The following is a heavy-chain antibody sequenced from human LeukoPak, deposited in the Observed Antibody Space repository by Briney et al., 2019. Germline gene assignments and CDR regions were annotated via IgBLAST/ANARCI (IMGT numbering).Heavy chain of an antibody. J-gene: IGHJ4*02. CDR1: GVSISSYY. D-gene: IGHD6-6*01. CDR3: ARDIAAFDY. V-gene: IGHV4-59*01. CDR2: IYYSGST. Sequence: PSETLSLICTVSGVSISSYYWSWIRQPPGKGLEWIGYIYYSGSTNYNPSLKSRVTISVDTSKSQFSLKLSSVTAADTALYYCARDIAAFDYWGQGTLVTVSS.